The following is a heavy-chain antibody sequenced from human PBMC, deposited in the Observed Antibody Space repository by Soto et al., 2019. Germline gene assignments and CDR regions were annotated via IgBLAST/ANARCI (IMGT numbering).Heavy chain of an antibody. Sequence: QVTLKESGPVVVKPTETLTLTCTVSGFSLSNERMGVSWIRQPPGKALEWLAHISSNDEKSYSTSLISRLTIATATSKSHVLRTMPKLNPVDTATYYCARRYFRIPCYSRDDLDLRGQGTMVTLS. CDR3: ARRYFRIPCYSRDDLDL. J-gene: IGHJ3*01. CDR1: GFSLSNERMG. V-gene: IGHV2-26*01. D-gene: IGHD3-9*01. CDR2: ISSNDEK.